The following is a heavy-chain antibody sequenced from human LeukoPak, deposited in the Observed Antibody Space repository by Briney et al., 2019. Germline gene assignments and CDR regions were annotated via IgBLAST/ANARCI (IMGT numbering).Heavy chain of an antibody. CDR2: INGDGGTT. D-gene: IGHD3-16*02. Sequence: GGPLRLSCAASGFTFDDYDMHWVRQAPGKGLEWVSLINGDGGTTYYADSVKGRFTISRDNSKNSLYLQMNSLRTEDTALYYCAKDDYDYVWGNYRPPDYWGQGTLVTVSS. CDR1: GFTFDDYD. CDR3: AKDDYDYVWGNYRPPDY. V-gene: IGHV3-43*02. J-gene: IGHJ4*02.